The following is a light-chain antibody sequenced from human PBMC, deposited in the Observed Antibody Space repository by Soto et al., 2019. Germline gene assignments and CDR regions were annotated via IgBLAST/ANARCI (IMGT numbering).Light chain of an antibody. CDR3: QHYGGSPIT. J-gene: IGKJ5*01. CDR2: GAS. CDR1: QSVGGN. V-gene: IGKV3-20*01. Sequence: EVVLTQSPGSLSLSPGERATLSCWASQSVGGNLAWYQQKPGQSPKLLIFGASSRATGIPDRISGSGSGTDFTLTITRLEPEDFALYYCQHYGGSPITFGQGTRLEMK.